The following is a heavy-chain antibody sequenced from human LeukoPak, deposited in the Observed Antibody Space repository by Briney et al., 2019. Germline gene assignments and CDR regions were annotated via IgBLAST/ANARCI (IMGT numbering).Heavy chain of an antibody. CDR2: TYYRSKWYK. J-gene: IGHJ6*02. CDR3: ARARFRIAAAGDYYYYGMDV. CDR1: GDSVSSNSAA. D-gene: IGHD6-13*01. V-gene: IGHV6-1*01. Sequence: SQTLSLTCAISGDSVSSNSAAWNWIRQSPSRGLEWLGRTYYRSKWYKGYAVSVKSRITIYPDTSKNQFSLQLNSVTPEDTAVYYRARARFRIAAAGDYYYYGMDVWGQGTTVTVS.